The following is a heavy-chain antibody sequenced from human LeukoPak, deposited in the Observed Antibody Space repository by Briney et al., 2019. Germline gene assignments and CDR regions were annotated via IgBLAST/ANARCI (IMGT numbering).Heavy chain of an antibody. J-gene: IGHJ4*02. Sequence: ASVKVSCKASGYTFTAYYIHWVRQAPGQGLEWMGWINGNSGDTHYAQKFQGRVTMTRDTSINTGDMELSRLRSDDTAVYYCARDRSVKYYFDYWGQGTLVTVSS. CDR2: INGNSGDT. V-gene: IGHV1-2*02. CDR1: GYTFTAYY. D-gene: IGHD5/OR15-5a*01. CDR3: ARDRSVKYYFDY.